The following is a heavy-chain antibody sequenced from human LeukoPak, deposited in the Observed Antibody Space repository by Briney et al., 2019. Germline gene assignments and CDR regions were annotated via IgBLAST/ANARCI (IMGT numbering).Heavy chain of an antibody. D-gene: IGHD6-19*01. CDR2: IYYSGST. V-gene: IGHV4-31*03. J-gene: IGHJ4*02. Sequence: PSETLSLTCTVSGYSISSGYYWGWIRQHPGKGLEWIGYIYYSGSTYYNPSLKSRVTISVDTSKNQFSLKLSSVTAADTAVYYCARGYSSGWPFDYWGQGTLVTVSS. CDR3: ARGYSSGWPFDY. CDR1: GYSISSGYY.